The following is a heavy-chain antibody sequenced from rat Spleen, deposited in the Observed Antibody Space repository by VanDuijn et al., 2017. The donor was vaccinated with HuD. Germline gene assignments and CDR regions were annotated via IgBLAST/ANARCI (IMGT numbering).Heavy chain of an antibody. Sequence: EVQLVESGGGLVQPGRSLRLSCAASGFYYSNYVMAWVRQAPTKGLGWVASITGGGDKIYYRDSVKGRFTISRDNAKNTLYMPMVSRRSEDTATYYFGTRFYDGIFDYWGQGVMVTVSS. V-gene: IGHV5S13*01. J-gene: IGHJ2*01. CDR1: GFYYSNYV. D-gene: IGHD1-12*02. CDR3: GTRFYDGIFDY. CDR2: ITGGGDKI.